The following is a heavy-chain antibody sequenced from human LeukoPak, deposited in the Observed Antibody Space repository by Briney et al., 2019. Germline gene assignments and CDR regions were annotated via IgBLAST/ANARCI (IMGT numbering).Heavy chain of an antibody. J-gene: IGHJ3*02. CDR3: ARSGSSWPSTADVFDI. CDR1: GFTFSSYW. CDR2: IKQDGSEK. Sequence: GGSLRLSCAASGFTFSSYWMSWVRQAPGKGLEWVANIKQDGSEKYYVDSVKGRFTISRDNAKNSLYLQMNSLRAEDTAVYYCARSGSSWPSTADVFDIWGQGTMVTVSS. D-gene: IGHD6-13*01. V-gene: IGHV3-7*01.